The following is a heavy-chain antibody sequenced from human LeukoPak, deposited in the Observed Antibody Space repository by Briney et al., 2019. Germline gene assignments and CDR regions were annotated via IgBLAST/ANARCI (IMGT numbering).Heavy chain of an antibody. V-gene: IGHV1-18*01. J-gene: IGHJ2*01. D-gene: IGHD2-21*02. CDR3: ARGLGVVTAQSEQPKPRYFDL. CDR2: ISGYNGNT. CDR1: GYTFIKDG. Sequence: ASVRVSYKASGYTFIKDGIRCVRQAPGQKLERMGWISGYNGNTNYAQNLQGRVTMTTDTSTSTAYMELRSLRSDDTAVYYCARGLGVVTAQSEQPKPRYFDLWGRGTQVTVSS.